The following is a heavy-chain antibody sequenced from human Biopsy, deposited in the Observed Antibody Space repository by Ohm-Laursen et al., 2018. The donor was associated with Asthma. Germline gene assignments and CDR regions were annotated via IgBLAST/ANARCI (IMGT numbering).Heavy chain of an antibody. Sequence: SLRLSCAASGFTVSRDHMLWVRQAPGKGLEWVSVIYSGGTSHTADSVRGRFTISRDFSKNTLHLQMHSLRVEDTAVYYCARGDSSGWSHYYFDYWSQGTLVTVSS. J-gene: IGHJ4*02. V-gene: IGHV3-53*01. CDR3: ARGDSSGWSHYYFDY. CDR1: GFTVSRDH. D-gene: IGHD6-19*01. CDR2: IYSGGTS.